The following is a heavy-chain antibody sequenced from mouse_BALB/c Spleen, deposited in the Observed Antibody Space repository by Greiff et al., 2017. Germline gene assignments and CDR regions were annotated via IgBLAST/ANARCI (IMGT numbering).Heavy chain of an antibody. CDR3: ARKDYGSSDDSMDY. Sequence: EVKLVESGGGLVKPGGSLKLSCAASGFTFSSYAMSWVRQSPEKRLEWVAEISSGGSYTYYPDTVTGRFTISRDNAKNTLYLEMSSLRSEDTAMYYCARKDYGSSDDSMDYWGQGTAVTVSS. D-gene: IGHD1-1*01. J-gene: IGHJ4*01. CDR2: ISSGGSYT. V-gene: IGHV5-9-4*01. CDR1: GFTFSSYA.